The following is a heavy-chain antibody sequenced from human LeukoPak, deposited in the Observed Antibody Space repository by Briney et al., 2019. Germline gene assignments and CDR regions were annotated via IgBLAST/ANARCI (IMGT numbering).Heavy chain of an antibody. Sequence: GESLKISCKGSGYSFSSYWIAWVRQMPGKGLEWMGIIYPGDSDSKYSRSFQGQVTTSADKSINTAYLQWSSLKASDSGMYYCARLLRNIAAAVYYFDYWGQGTLVTVSS. V-gene: IGHV5-51*01. CDR2: IYPGDSDS. D-gene: IGHD6-13*01. CDR1: GYSFSSYW. J-gene: IGHJ4*02. CDR3: ARLLRNIAAAVYYFDY.